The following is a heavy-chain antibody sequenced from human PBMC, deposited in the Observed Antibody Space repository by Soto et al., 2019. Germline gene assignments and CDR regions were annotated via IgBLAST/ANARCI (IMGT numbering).Heavy chain of an antibody. CDR1: GGSISSGGYY. V-gene: IGHV4-31*02. J-gene: IGHJ5*02. CDR3: ARDLLTAGDNWFDP. Sequence: PSETLSLTCTVSGGSISSGGYYWSWIRQHPGKGLEWIGYIYYSGSTYYNPSLKSRVTISVDTSKNQFSLKLSSVTAADTAVYYCARDLLTAGDNWFDPWGQGTLVTVSS. CDR2: IYYSGST.